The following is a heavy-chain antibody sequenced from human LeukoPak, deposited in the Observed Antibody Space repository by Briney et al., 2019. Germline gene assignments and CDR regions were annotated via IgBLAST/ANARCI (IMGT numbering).Heavy chain of an antibody. V-gene: IGHV3-23*01. Sequence: GGSLRLSCAASGFTFSNYAMSWVRQAPGKGLEWVSSINNSGSSTYYADSVKGRFTISRDNSKNTLYLQMNRLRAEDTAVYYCAKRHSSTWYFNWGQGTLVTVSS. CDR1: GFTFSNYA. CDR2: INNSGSST. J-gene: IGHJ4*02. D-gene: IGHD6-13*01. CDR3: AKRHSSTWYFN.